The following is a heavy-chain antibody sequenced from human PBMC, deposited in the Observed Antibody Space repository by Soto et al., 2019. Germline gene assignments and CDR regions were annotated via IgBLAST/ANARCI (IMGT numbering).Heavy chain of an antibody. D-gene: IGHD2-21*02. Sequence: SETLSLTCTVSGGSISGYYWSWIRQPPGKGPEWIGYMYNTGSTVCNPSLKSRVTISVDTSKNQFSLKLNSVTAADTAVYYCARDLWGYCGTDCYPLDVWGQGTTVTVS. V-gene: IGHV4-59*01. J-gene: IGHJ6*02. CDR3: ARDLWGYCGTDCYPLDV. CDR2: MYNTGST. CDR1: GGSISGYY.